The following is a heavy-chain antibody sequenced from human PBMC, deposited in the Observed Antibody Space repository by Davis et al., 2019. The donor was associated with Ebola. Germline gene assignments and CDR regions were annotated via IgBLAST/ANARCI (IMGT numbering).Heavy chain of an antibody. CDR2: INYSGNT. J-gene: IGHJ4*02. Sequence: SETLSLTCTVSGGSIRRTANYCWGWIRQSAGKGLEWIGSINYSGNTYYNPSLKSRVTISVDTSKNQFSLELSSVTAADTAVYYCARRNYYDENFWGQGILVTVSS. CDR1: GGSIRRTANYC. D-gene: IGHD3-3*01. V-gene: IGHV4-39*01. CDR3: ARRNYYDENF.